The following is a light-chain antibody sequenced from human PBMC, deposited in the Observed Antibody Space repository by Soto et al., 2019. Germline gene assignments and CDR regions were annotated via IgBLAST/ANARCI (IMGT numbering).Light chain of an antibody. J-gene: IGLJ1*01. CDR3: SSYTDRKNLV. V-gene: IGLV2-8*01. CDR2: EVN. Sequence: QSALTQPPSASGSPGQSVTISCTGTSSDLGGSKYVSWYQQHPGKAPKLMIFEVNKRPSGVPDRFSGSKSGNTASLTVSALQAEDEADYYCSSYTDRKNLVFGTGTKLTVL. CDR1: SSDLGGSKY.